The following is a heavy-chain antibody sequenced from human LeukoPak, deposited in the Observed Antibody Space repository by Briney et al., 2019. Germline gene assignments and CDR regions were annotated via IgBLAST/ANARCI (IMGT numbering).Heavy chain of an antibody. D-gene: IGHD6-19*01. CDR2: IYTSGST. CDR3: ARSSSGSAFDI. CDR1: GGSISSYY. J-gene: IGHJ3*02. V-gene: IGHV4-4*07. Sequence: PSETLSLTCTVSGGSISSYYWSWIRQPAGKGLEWIGRIYTSGSTNYNPSLQSRVTISVDTSKNQSSLKLSSVTGADTAVYYCARSSSGSAFDIWGQGTMVTVSS.